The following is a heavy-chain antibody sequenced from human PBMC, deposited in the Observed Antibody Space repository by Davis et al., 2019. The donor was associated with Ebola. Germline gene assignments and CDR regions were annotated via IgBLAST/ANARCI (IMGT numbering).Heavy chain of an antibody. CDR1: GFTFSSYW. CDR3: ARVGDYGDYLDY. D-gene: IGHD4-17*01. CDR2: IKQDGSEK. V-gene: IGHV3-7*01. Sequence: PGGSLRLSCAASGFTFSSYWMSWVRQAPGKGLEWVANIKQDGSEKYYADSVKGRFTISRDNSKNTLYLQMNSLRAEDTAVYYCARVGDYGDYLDYWGQGTLVTVSS. J-gene: IGHJ4*02.